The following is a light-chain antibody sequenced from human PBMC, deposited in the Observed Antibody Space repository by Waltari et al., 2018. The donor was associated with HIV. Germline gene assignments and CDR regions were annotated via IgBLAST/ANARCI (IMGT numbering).Light chain of an antibody. CDR3: NSYTISSTLGV. CDR2: EVT. V-gene: IGLV2-14*01. J-gene: IGLJ3*02. CDR1: SSDVGGYNY. Sequence: QSALTQPASVSGSPGQSITISCTGPSSDVGGYNYVSWYQQHPVKSPKLLIYEVTNRPSGFSTRCSGSKPGDTAPLTISGLQAEDEADYYCNSYTISSTLGVFGGGTKLTVL.